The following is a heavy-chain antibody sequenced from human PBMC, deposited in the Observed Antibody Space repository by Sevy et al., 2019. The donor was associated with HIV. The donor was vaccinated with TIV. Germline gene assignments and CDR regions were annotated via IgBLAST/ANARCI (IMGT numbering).Heavy chain of an antibody. V-gene: IGHV3-53*01. Sequence: QAGGSLRLSCAASGFTVSSNYMSWVRQAPGKGLEWVSVIYSGGSTYYADSVKGRFTISRDNSKNTLYLQMNSLRAEDTAVYYCARGRNYYDSSGYYFDYWGQGTLVTVSS. D-gene: IGHD3-22*01. CDR3: ARGRNYYDSSGYYFDY. J-gene: IGHJ4*02. CDR2: IYSGGST. CDR1: GFTVSSNY.